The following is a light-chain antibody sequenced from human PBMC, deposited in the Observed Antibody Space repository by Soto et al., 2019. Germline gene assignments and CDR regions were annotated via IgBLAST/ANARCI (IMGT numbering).Light chain of an antibody. CDR3: QQYGSSPRT. CDR1: QSIRNNY. J-gene: IGKJ1*01. V-gene: IGKV3-20*01. Sequence: ENVVTQSPDTLSLSPGERATLSCRASQSIRNNYLAWYQQKPGQAPRLLIYAASNRATGIPDRFSGSGSGTDFTLTISRLEPEDFAIYYCQQYGSSPRTFGQGTKVEIK. CDR2: AAS.